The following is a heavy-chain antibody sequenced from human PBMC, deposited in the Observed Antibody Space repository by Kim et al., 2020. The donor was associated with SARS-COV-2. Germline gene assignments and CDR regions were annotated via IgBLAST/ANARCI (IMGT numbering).Heavy chain of an antibody. D-gene: IGHD2-8*01. CDR3: AKARLTDSNWFDP. Sequence: GGSLRLSCVASGFNIDDSAMHWVRQAPGKGLEWVSYINYNSGRIAYADSVRGRFTISRDNAKNSLYLQMSSLRDDDTAFYYCAKARLTDSNWFDPWGQGTMVTVSS. CDR1: GFNIDDSA. J-gene: IGHJ5*02. V-gene: IGHV3-9*01. CDR2: INYNSGRI.